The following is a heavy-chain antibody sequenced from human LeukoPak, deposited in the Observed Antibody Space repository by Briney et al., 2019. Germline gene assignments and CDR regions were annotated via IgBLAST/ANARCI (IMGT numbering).Heavy chain of an antibody. CDR2: IYYSGST. CDR3: ARSGYSYGYDAFDI. Sequence: SSETLSLTCTVSGGSISSYYWSWIRQPPGKGLEWIGYIYYSGSTNYNPSLKSRVTISVDTSKNQFSLKLSSVTAADTAAYYCARSGYSYGYDAFDIWGQGTMVTVSS. D-gene: IGHD5-18*01. CDR1: GGSISSYY. J-gene: IGHJ3*02. V-gene: IGHV4-59*01.